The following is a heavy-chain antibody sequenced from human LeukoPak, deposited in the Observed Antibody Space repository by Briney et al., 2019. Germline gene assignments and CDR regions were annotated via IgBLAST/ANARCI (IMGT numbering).Heavy chain of an antibody. Sequence: SETLSLTCAVSGGSISSGGYSWSWIRQPPGKGLEWIGYIYHSGSTYYNPSLKSRVTISVDRSKNQFSLKLSSVTAADTAVYYCASLRYFDWSYRFDYWGQGTLVTVSS. D-gene: IGHD3-9*01. CDR2: IYHSGST. J-gene: IGHJ4*02. V-gene: IGHV4-30-2*01. CDR3: ASLRYFDWSYRFDY. CDR1: GGSISSGGYS.